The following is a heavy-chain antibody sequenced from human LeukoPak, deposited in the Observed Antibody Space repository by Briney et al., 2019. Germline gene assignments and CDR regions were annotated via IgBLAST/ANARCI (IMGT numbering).Heavy chain of an antibody. CDR3: ARGGHYYDSSGYYKGLDY. D-gene: IGHD3-22*01. CDR2: INSDGSST. V-gene: IGHV3-74*01. J-gene: IGHJ4*02. Sequence: GGSLRLSCAASGFTFSSYWMHWVRQAPGKGLVWVSRINSDGSSTSYADSVKGRFTISRDNAKNTLYLQMNSLGAEDTAVYYCARGGHYYDSSGYYKGLDYWGQGTLVTVSS. CDR1: GFTFSSYW.